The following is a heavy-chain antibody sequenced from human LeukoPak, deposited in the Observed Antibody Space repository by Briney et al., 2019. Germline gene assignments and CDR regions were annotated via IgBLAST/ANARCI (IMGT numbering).Heavy chain of an antibody. V-gene: IGHV3-30-3*01. CDR3: AKDGHPSRGYSSGPDY. CDR2: ISYDGSNK. Sequence: GRSLRLSCAASGFTFSSYAMHWVRQAPGKGLEWVAVISYDGSNKYYADSVKGRFTISRDNSKNTLYLQMNSLRAEDTAVYSCAKDGHPSRGYSSGPDYWGQGTLVTVSS. D-gene: IGHD6-19*01. J-gene: IGHJ4*02. CDR1: GFTFSSYA.